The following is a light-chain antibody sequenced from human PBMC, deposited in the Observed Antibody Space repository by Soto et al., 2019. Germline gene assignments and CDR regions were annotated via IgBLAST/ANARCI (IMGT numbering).Light chain of an antibody. Sequence: DIGMTQSADSLAVSLGEGATINCKSSQSVLYSSNNKNYLAWYQQKPGQPPNLLIYWASTRESGVPDRFSGSGSGTDLTLTISSLQAEDVAVYYCQQYYSTPLTFGGGTKVEIK. J-gene: IGKJ4*01. CDR3: QQYYSTPLT. V-gene: IGKV4-1*01. CDR1: QSVLYSSNNKNY. CDR2: WAS.